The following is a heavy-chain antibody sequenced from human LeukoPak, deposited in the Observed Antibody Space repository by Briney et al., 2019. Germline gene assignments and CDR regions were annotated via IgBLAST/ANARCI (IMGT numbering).Heavy chain of an antibody. V-gene: IGHV4-38-2*02. CDR2: VYHSGST. J-gene: IGHJ4*02. D-gene: IGHD5-18*01. CDR1: GYSISSGYY. Sequence: SETLSLTCTVSGYSISSGYYWGWIRQPPGKGLEWIGSVYHSGSTYYNPSLKSRVTISVDTSKNQFSLKLSSVTAADTAVYYCASGYSYGAATDYWGQGTLVTVSS. CDR3: ASGYSYGAATDY.